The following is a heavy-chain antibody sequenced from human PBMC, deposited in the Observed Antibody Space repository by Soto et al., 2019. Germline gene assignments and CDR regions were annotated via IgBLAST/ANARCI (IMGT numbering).Heavy chain of an antibody. D-gene: IGHD6-19*01. Sequence: EVQLLESGGGLVQPGGSLRLSCAAARFTFSTYAMTWVSQAPEKGLEWVSSISSSGGTTSYADSVKGRFTVSRYNSKNILYLQMHSLRAEDTATYYCAKGDSAWNDGLDMWGQGTMVAVSS. CDR1: RFTFSTYA. CDR2: ISSSGGTT. CDR3: AKGDSAWNDGLDM. J-gene: IGHJ3*02. V-gene: IGHV3-23*01.